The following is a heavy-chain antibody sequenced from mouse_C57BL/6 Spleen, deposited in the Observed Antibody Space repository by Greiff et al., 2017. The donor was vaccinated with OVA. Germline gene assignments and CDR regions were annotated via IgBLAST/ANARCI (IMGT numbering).Heavy chain of an antibody. CDR3: ARNYDGYPWFAY. D-gene: IGHD2-3*01. Sequence: QVTLKESGPGILQSSQTLSLTCSFSGFSLSTSGMGVSWIRQPSGKGLEWLAHIYWDDDKRYNPSLKSRLTISKDTSRNQVFLKITSVDTADTATYYCARNYDGYPWFAYWGQGTLVTVSA. J-gene: IGHJ3*01. CDR2: IYWDDDK. CDR1: GFSLSTSGMG. V-gene: IGHV8-12*01.